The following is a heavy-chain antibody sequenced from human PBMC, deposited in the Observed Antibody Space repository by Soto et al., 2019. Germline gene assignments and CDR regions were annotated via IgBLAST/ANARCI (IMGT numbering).Heavy chain of an antibody. Sequence: QVQLVESGGGVVQPGRSLKLSCAASGFTNIYGMHWVRQPPGKGLEWVAVIWHDGSNTYYVDSVKGRFTVSRDNSKNMLYLQMNSLRAEDTAVYYCARETSPYMTSHYDAFDIWGQGTMVTVST. J-gene: IGHJ3*02. CDR1: GFTNIYG. CDR3: ARETSPYMTSHYDAFDI. CDR2: IWHDGSNT. V-gene: IGHV3-33*01. D-gene: IGHD1-1*01.